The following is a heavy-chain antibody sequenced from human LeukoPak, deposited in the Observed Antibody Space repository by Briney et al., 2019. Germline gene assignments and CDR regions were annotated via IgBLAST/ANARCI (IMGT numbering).Heavy chain of an antibody. CDR3: ARAGDPPGYYFDY. J-gene: IGHJ4*02. V-gene: IGHV4-59*01. Sequence: PSETLSLTCTVSGGSISSYYWSWIRQPPGKGLEWIGYIYYSGSTNYNPSLKSRVTISVDTSKNQFSLKLSSVTAEDKAVYYCARAGDPPGYYFDYWGQGTLVTVSS. D-gene: IGHD7-27*01. CDR1: GGSISSYY. CDR2: IYYSGST.